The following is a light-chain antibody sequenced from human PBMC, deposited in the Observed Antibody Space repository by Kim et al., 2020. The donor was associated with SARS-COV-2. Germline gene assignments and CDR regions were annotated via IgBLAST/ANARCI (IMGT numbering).Light chain of an antibody. CDR1: SSDVVGYNF. J-gene: IGLJ1*01. V-gene: IGLV2-8*01. Sequence: QPVTTACTGSSSDVVGYNFVSWNQQHPGKAPKLIIYDVNKRPSGVPNRFSGSKSGNTASLTVSGLQAEDEADYYCSAYAGTNNFYVFGTGTKVTVL. CDR2: DVN. CDR3: SAYAGTNNFYV.